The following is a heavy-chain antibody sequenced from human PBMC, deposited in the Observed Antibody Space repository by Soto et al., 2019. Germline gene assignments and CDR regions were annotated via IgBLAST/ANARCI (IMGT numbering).Heavy chain of an antibody. J-gene: IGHJ5*02. CDR3: LGGKDKDDSSFWHH. D-gene: IGHD6-6*01. CDR2: IHYSGAT. CDR1: DDSMRSGGYY. V-gene: IGHV4-31*04. Sequence: QLRLQESGPGLVEPSQTLSLICSVSDDSMRSGGYYWTWIRQLPGKGLQWIGFIHYSGATLYSPSLKSRVSTSMQMSNNQFSLRLGSVTAAETAIYYCLGGKDKDDSSFWHHWGQGTQVSVSS.